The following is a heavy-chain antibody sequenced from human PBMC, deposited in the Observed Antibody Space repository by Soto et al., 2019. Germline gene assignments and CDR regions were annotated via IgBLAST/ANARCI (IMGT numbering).Heavy chain of an antibody. CDR2: ISDYGTRK. CDR1: GFTFTSHA. Sequence: QVHLVESGGDVVQPGRSLRLSCAASGFTFTSHAMHWVRQTPGEGLEWVAIISDYGTRKFYADSVQGRFSISRDNARNTLYLQTNSPTIEDTGIFYCARDIGVGGTSGIPDYWGQGTLVTVSS. CDR3: ARDIGVGGTSGIPDY. D-gene: IGHD1-1*01. V-gene: IGHV3-30-3*01. J-gene: IGHJ4*02.